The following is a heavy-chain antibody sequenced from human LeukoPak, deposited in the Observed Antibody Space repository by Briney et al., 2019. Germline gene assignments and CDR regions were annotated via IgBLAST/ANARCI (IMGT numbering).Heavy chain of an antibody. V-gene: IGHV3-49*04. CDR3: TRAVTGQDRKYYFDY. J-gene: IGHJ4*02. Sequence: GGSLRLSCAASGFTFDNHAMNWVRQAPGKGLEWVGFTRDRSASGTTEYAASVRGRFTISRDDSRRIAYLQMNSLRIEDTAVYYRTRAVTGQDRKYYFDYWGRGTRVTVSS. CDR1: GFTFDNHA. D-gene: IGHD1-14*01. CDR2: TRDRSASGTT.